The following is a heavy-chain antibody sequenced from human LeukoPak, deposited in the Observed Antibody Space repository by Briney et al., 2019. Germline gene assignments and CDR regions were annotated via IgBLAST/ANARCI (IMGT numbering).Heavy chain of an antibody. CDR2: INHSGST. V-gene: IGHV4-34*01. Sequence: SETLSLTCAVYRGSFSGYYWGWIRQPPGKGLEWIGEINHSGSTNYNPSLKSRVTISVDTSKNQFSLKLSSVTAADTAVYYCARIRHDYRDDNFDYWGQGILVTVSS. CDR1: RGSFSGYY. CDR3: ARIRHDYRDDNFDY. J-gene: IGHJ4*02. D-gene: IGHD4-17*01.